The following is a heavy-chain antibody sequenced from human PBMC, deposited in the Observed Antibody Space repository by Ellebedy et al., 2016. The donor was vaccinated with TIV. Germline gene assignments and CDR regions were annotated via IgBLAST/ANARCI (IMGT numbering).Heavy chain of an antibody. CDR2: ISGYNGNT. CDR1: GYTFTSYG. D-gene: IGHD1-26*01. CDR3: ARDLRGGSNRFDY. Sequence: AASVKVSCKASGYTFTSYGISWVRQAPGQGLEWMGWISGYNGNTKYAQKFQGRVTMTTDPSTGTASMEVRSLRSDDTAVYYCARDLRGGSNRFDYWGQGALVTVSS. V-gene: IGHV1-18*01. J-gene: IGHJ4*02.